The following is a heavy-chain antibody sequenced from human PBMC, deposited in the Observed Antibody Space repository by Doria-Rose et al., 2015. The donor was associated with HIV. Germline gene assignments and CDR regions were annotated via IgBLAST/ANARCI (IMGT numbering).Heavy chain of an antibody. J-gene: IGHJ4*02. D-gene: IGHD6-13*01. CDR2: IFSDDER. CDR1: GVSLSSPGMG. CDR3: ARIKSSRWYHKYYFDF. Sequence: QVTLKESGPVLVKPTETLTLTCTASGVSLSSPGMGVSWIRQPPGEALEWLANIFSDDERSYKTSLESRLTISRGTSKSQVVLTMTDMDPVDTATYYCARIKSSRWYHKYYFDFWGQGTLVIVSA. V-gene: IGHV2-26*01.